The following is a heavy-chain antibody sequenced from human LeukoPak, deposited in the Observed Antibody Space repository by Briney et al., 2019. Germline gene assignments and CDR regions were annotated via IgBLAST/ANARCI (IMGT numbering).Heavy chain of an antibody. J-gene: IGHJ6*02. D-gene: IGHD2-2*01. V-gene: IGHV3-66*01. CDR3: AREVVILPAAIVSDYYYYGMDV. Sequence: GGSLRLSCAASGFTVSSNYMSWVRQAPGKGLEWVSVIYSGGSTYYADSVKGRFTISRDTSKNTLSLQMNSLRAEDTAVYYCAREVVILPAAIVSDYYYYGMDVWGQGTTVTVSS. CDR2: IYSGGST. CDR1: GFTVSSNY.